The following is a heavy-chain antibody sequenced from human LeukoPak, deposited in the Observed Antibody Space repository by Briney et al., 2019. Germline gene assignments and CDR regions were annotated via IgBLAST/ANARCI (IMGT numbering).Heavy chain of an antibody. CDR1: GFTFSSYG. Sequence: GGTLRLSCAASGFTFSSYGMSWVRQAPGKGLEWVSAISGSGGSTYYADSVKGRFTISRDNAKNSLYLQMNSLRAEDTAVYYCARTVATINYFDYWGQGTLVTVSS. V-gene: IGHV3-23*01. CDR3: ARTVATINYFDY. J-gene: IGHJ4*02. D-gene: IGHD5-12*01. CDR2: ISGSGGST.